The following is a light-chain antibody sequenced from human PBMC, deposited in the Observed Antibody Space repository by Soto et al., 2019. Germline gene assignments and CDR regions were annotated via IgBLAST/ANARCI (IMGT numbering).Light chain of an antibody. V-gene: IGKV3-20*01. CDR2: GAS. J-gene: IGKJ1*01. Sequence: EIVLTQSPGTLSLSPGERATLSCRASQSVSSSYLAWYQQKPGQAPRLLIYGASSRATGIPDRFSGSGSGTDFTLTISRLQPEDFAVYYWQQYGSSPPPFGQGTKVEIK. CDR1: QSVSSSY. CDR3: QQYGSSPPP.